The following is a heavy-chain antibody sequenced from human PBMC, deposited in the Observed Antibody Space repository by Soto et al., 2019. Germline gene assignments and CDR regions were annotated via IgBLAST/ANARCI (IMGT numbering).Heavy chain of an antibody. Sequence: KESGPTLVKPTQTLTLTCTFSGFSLTTSGVGVGWIRQPPGKALELVAVIYWDDDKRYSPSLKSRLTITKDTSKNQVVLAMTNMDPVDTATYFCAHRGGGGRFDSWGQGTLVTVSS. CDR2: IYWDDDK. CDR3: AHRGGGGRFDS. V-gene: IGHV2-5*02. J-gene: IGHJ4*02. CDR1: GFSLTTSGVG. D-gene: IGHD2-15*01.